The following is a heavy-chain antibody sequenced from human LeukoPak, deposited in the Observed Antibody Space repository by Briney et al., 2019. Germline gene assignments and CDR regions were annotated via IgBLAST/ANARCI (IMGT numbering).Heavy chain of an antibody. CDR2: ISTSSSYV. D-gene: IGHD6-13*01. V-gene: IGHV3-21*01. J-gene: IGHJ4*02. Sequence: GGSLRLSCAASGFIFSSYSMNWVRQAPGKGLEWVSFISTSSSYVYYADSVKGRFTISRDNAKNSLYLQMNSLRAEGTALYYCARDVNGFSSTWYEYWGQGTLVTVSS. CDR3: ARDVNGFSSTWYEY. CDR1: GFIFSSYS.